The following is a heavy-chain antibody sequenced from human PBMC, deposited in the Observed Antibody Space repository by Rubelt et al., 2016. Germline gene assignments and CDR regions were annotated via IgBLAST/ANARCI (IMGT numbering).Heavy chain of an antibody. V-gene: IGHV4-59*01. J-gene: IGHJ6*02. CDR3: SRAERWLQGGDYYYAMDV. Sequence: VHLQESGPGLVRPSETLSLTCTVSRDSISSYYWSWIRQPPGTGLEWIGCISDSGSTNYHPSLKSRITISVDMSKKQFSLKLSSGSAADTAVYFCSRAERWLQGGDYYYAMDVWGQGTTVTVSS. CDR1: RDSISSYY. CDR2: ISDSGST. D-gene: IGHD5-24*01.